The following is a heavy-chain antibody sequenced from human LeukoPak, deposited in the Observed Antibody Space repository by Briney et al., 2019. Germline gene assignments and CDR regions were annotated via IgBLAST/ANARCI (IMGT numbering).Heavy chain of an antibody. CDR1: GYTFTSYA. CDR2: INAGNGNT. V-gene: IGHV1-3*03. Sequence: ASVTVSCKASGYTFTSYAMHWVRQAPGQRREWMGWINAGNGNTKYSQEFQGRVTITRDTSASIAYMELSSLRSEDMAVYYCARDSGPSAFDIWGQGTKVTVSS. J-gene: IGHJ3*02. D-gene: IGHD3-10*01. CDR3: ARDSGPSAFDI.